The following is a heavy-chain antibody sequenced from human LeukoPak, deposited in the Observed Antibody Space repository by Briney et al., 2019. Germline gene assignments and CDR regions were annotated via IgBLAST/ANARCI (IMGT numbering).Heavy chain of an antibody. D-gene: IGHD6-19*01. J-gene: IGHJ4*02. CDR3: ARGSQWLLGY. CDR2: INHSGST. V-gene: IGHV4-34*01. Sequence: PSETLSLTCGVNGGSFSGYYWNWIRQTPGKGLEWIGEINHSGSTNYNPSLKSRVTISVDTSKNQFSLKLSSVTAADTAVYYCARGSQWLLGYWGQGTLVTVSS. CDR1: GGSFSGYY.